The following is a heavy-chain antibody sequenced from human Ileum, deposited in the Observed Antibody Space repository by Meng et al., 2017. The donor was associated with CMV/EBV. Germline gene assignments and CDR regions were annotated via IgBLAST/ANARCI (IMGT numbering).Heavy chain of an antibody. D-gene: IGHD3-10*01. J-gene: IGHJ4*02. CDR2: IKQDGSEK. CDR1: GFTFSSYW. V-gene: IGHV3-7*04. Sequence: GESLKISCAASGFTFSSYWMSWVRQAPGKGLEWVANIKQDGSEKYYVDSVKGRFTISRDNAKNLLYLQMNSLRAEDTAVYYCARAPPSTAPGDYFAYWGQGNQV. CDR3: ARAPPSTAPGDYFAY.